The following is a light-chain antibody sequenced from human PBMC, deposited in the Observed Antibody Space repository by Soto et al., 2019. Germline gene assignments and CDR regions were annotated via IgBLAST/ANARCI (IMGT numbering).Light chain of an antibody. Sequence: QSVLTQPASVSGSPGQSITISCTGTSNDVGVYNYVSWYQRHPGKAPKLMIYEVSNRPSGVSNRFSGSKSGNTASMTISGLQAEDEADYYCSSYTTSSTWVFGGGTKLT. CDR2: EVS. V-gene: IGLV2-14*01. J-gene: IGLJ3*02. CDR3: SSYTTSSTWV. CDR1: SNDVGVYNY.